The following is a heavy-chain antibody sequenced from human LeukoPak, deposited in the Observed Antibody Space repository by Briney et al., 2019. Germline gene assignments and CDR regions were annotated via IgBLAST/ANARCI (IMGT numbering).Heavy chain of an antibody. CDR1: GFTFSSYA. CDR3: AREVGFKGYNWFDP. V-gene: IGHV3-64*01. CDR2: ISSNGGST. J-gene: IGHJ5*02. Sequence: HAGGSLRLSCAASGFTFSSYAMHWVRQAPGKGLEYVSAISSNGGSTYYANSVKGRFTIYRDNSKNTLYLQMGSLRAEDMAVYYCAREVGFKGYNWFDPWGQGTLVTVSS.